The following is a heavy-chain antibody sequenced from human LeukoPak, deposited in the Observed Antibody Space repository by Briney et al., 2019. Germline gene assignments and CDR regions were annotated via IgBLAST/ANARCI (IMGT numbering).Heavy chain of an antibody. CDR1: GYSINNYW. J-gene: IGHJ5*02. V-gene: IGHV5-51*01. CDR3: ARQEYCSGASCYTWFDP. D-gene: IGHD2-15*01. CDR2: IYPADSDI. Sequence: GESLKISCKGSGYSINNYWIVWVRQMPGKCLEWKGIIYPADSDIRYSPSFQGQVTISADKSISTAYLQWNSLKASDTAMYYCARQEYCSGASCYTWFDPWGQGTLVTVSS.